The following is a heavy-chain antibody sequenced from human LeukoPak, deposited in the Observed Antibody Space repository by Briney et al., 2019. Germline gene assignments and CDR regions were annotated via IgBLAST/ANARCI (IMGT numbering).Heavy chain of an antibody. D-gene: IGHD6-6*01. CDR2: IKADGGEK. CDR1: GFTFSTYW. J-gene: IGHJ4*02. CDR3: ARGGAARPDF. V-gene: IGHV3-7*01. Sequence: QPGGSLRLSCAASGFTFSTYWMNWFRQTPGKGLEWVAKIKADGGEKDHVASVKGRFTISRDNAKNSLYLQMNSLRVEDTAVYYCARGGAARPDFWGQGTLVTVPS.